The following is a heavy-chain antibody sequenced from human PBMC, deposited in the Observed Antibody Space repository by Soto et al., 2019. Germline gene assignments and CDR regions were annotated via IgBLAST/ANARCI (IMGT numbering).Heavy chain of an antibody. D-gene: IGHD1-26*01. CDR3: VSDPNWEWGY. CDR2: INYSGVST. J-gene: IGHJ4*02. CDR1: GFVFARND. Sequence: GGSLRLSCAASGFVFARNDMNWVRQRPGKGLEWVSNINYSGVSTYYSDAVKGRFTISRDNSRNILHLEMNSLAVDDTAVYYCVSDPNWEWGYWGQGTPVTVSS. V-gene: IGHV3-23*01.